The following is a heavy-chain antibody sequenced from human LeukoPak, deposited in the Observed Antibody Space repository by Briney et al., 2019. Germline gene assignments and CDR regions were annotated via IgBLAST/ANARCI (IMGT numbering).Heavy chain of an antibody. Sequence: GGSLRLSCAASGFTFSSYWMHWVRQAPGKGLEWVAFIRYDGSNKYYADSVKGRFTISRDNSKNTLYLQMNSLRAEDTAVYYCAKDHYYDSSGKDGFDYWGQGTLVTVSS. CDR1: GFTFSSYW. CDR3: AKDHYYDSSGKDGFDY. V-gene: IGHV3-30*02. J-gene: IGHJ4*02. D-gene: IGHD3-22*01. CDR2: IRYDGSNK.